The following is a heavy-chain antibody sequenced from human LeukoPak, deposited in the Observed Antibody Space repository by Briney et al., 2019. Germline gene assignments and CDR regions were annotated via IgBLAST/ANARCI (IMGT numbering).Heavy chain of an antibody. CDR3: AKGLGYCSSTSCPHFDY. D-gene: IGHD2-2*01. CDR1: GGSFSGYY. Sequence: ASETLSLTCAVYGGSFSGYYWSWIRHPPGKGLEWIGEINHSGSTNYNPSLKSRVTISVDTSKNQFSLKLSSVTAADTAVYYCAKGLGYCSSTSCPHFDYWGQGTLVTVSS. CDR2: INHSGST. V-gene: IGHV4-34*01. J-gene: IGHJ4*02.